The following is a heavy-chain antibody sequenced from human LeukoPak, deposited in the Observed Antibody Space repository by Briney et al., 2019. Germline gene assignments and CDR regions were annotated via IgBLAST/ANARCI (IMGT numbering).Heavy chain of an antibody. CDR1: GFTFSSYA. V-gene: IGHV3-23*01. D-gene: IGHD2-15*01. Sequence: KTGGSLGLSCAASGFTFSSYAMSWVRQAPGKGLEWVSAISGSGGSTYYADSVKGRFTISRDNSKNTLYLQMNSLRAEDTAVYYCAKDTDCSGGSCYSSYRGQGTLVTVSS. J-gene: IGHJ4*02. CDR2: ISGSGGST. CDR3: AKDTDCSGGSCYSSY.